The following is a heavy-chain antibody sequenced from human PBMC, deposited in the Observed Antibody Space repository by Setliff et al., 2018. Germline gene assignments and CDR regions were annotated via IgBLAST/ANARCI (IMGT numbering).Heavy chain of an antibody. CDR2: INAGNGNT. CDR3: AKDNGGNPDCDY. Sequence: GASVKVSCKASGYTFTSYAMHWVRQAPGQRLEWMGWINAGNGNTKYSQKFQGRVTITADTSASTTYMALSSLRSEDTAVYYCAKDNGGNPDCDYWGQGTLVTVSS. V-gene: IGHV1-3*01. D-gene: IGHD2-15*01. CDR1: GYTFTSYA. J-gene: IGHJ4*02.